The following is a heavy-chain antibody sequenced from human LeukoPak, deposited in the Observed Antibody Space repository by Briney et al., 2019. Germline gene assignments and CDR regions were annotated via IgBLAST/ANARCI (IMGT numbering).Heavy chain of an antibody. CDR2: IYTRGST. J-gene: IGHJ5*01. CDR1: GGSISSGRYY. Sequence: PSQTLSLTCNVSGGSISSGRYYWSWIRQPAGKELEWIGRIYTRGSTNYNPSLKSRVTMSVDTSKNQFSLKLSSVTAADTAVYYCATDGMVRGPDAWFDSWGQGTLVTVSS. V-gene: IGHV4-61*02. D-gene: IGHD3-10*01. CDR3: ATDGMVRGPDAWFDS.